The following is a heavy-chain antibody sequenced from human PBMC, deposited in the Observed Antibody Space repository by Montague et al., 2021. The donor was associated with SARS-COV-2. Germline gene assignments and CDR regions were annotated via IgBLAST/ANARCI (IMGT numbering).Heavy chain of an antibody. CDR2: VHPSGST. CDR1: GVSITSNNW. V-gene: IGHV4-4*02. D-gene: IGHD2-15*01. J-gene: IGHJ5*02. CDR3: AIVAGGCSSHSCYLYL. Sequence: SETLSLTCDVSGVSITSNNWWNWVRQSPEKGLEWIGEVHPSGSTNYNPSLMCRVTISVDESKNQFSLKVNSVTAADTAVYFCAIVAGGCSSHSCYLYLSGQGTLVTVSS.